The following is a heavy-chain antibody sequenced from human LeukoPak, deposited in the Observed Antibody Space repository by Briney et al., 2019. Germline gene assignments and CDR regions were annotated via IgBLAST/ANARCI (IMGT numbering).Heavy chain of an antibody. V-gene: IGHV1-18*01. CDR3: ARGGYNWNDSEFNFDY. CDR2: ISAYNGNT. D-gene: IGHD1-20*01. J-gene: IGHJ4*02. CDR1: GYTFTHYG. Sequence: ASVKLPCTASGYTFTHYGISWVRQAPGQGLEWMGWISAYNGNTNYAQTFQGRVTMTRDTSISTAYMELTRLRSDDTAVNYCARGGYNWNDSEFNFDYWGQGTLVTVSS.